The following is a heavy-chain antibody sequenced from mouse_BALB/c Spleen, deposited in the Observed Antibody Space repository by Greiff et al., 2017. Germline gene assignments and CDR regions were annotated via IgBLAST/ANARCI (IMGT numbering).Heavy chain of an antibody. CDR2: IRNKANGCTT. CDR3: ARADGYYVGFAY. V-gene: IGHV7-3*02. J-gene: IGHJ3*01. Sequence: EVQVVESGGGLVQPGGSLRLSCATSGFTFTDYYMSWVRQPPGKALEWLGFIRNKANGCTTEYSASVKGRFTISRDNSQSILYLQMNTLRAEDSATYYCARADGYYVGFAYWGQGTLVTVSA. D-gene: IGHD2-3*01. CDR1: GFTFTDYY.